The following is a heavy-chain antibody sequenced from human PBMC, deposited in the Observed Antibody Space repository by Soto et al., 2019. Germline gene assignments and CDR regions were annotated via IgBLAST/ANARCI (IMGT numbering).Heavy chain of an antibody. Sequence: SSVKVSCKASGYTFTSYGISWVRQAPGQGLEWMGWISAYNGNTNYAQKLQGRVTMTTDTSTSTAYMELRSLRSDDTAVYYCAREPYYDFWSGYYVPWLDPWGQGTLVTVSS. CDR2: ISAYNGNT. V-gene: IGHV1-18*01. CDR1: GYTFTSYG. D-gene: IGHD3-3*01. CDR3: AREPYYDFWSGYYVPWLDP. J-gene: IGHJ5*02.